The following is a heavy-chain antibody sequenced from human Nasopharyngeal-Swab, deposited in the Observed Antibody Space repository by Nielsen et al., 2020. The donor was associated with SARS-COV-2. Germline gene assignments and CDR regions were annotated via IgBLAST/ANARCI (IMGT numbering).Heavy chain of an antibody. Sequence: GGSLRLSCAASGFTFSSYAMHWVRQAPGKGLEWVAAISYDGSNKYYADSVKGRFTISRDNSKNTLYLQMNSLRAEDTAVYYCARDGAVAGTSYFDYWGQGTLVTVSS. CDR2: ISYDGSNK. CDR1: GFTFSSYA. CDR3: ARDGAVAGTSYFDY. V-gene: IGHV3-30-3*01. D-gene: IGHD6-19*01. J-gene: IGHJ4*02.